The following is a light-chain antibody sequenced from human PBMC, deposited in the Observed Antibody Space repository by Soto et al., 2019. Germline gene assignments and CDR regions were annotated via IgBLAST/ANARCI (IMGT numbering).Light chain of an antibody. V-gene: IGLV2-11*01. CDR2: DVS. CDR1: SSDVGAYNY. Sequence: QSALTQLRSVSGSPRQSVTISCTGTSSDVGAYNYVSWYQQHPGKAPKLIIYDVSERPSGVPDRFSGSKSGNTASLTISGLQAEDEADYYCCSYAGSYTGVFGGGTKLTVL. J-gene: IGLJ3*02. CDR3: CSYAGSYTGV.